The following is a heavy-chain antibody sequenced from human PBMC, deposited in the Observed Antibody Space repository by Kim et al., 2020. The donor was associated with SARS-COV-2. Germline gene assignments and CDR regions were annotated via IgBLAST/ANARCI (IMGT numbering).Heavy chain of an antibody. CDR2: ISAYNGNT. CDR3: ARADGEDYAAAGIIIDY. D-gene: IGHD6-13*01. CDR1: GYTFTSYG. Sequence: ASVKVSCKASGYTFTSYGISWVRQAPGQGLEWMGWISAYNGNTNYAQKLQGRVTMTTDTSTSTAYMELRSLRSDDTAVYYCARADGEDYAAAGIIIDYWGQGTLVTVSS. J-gene: IGHJ4*02. V-gene: IGHV1-18*04.